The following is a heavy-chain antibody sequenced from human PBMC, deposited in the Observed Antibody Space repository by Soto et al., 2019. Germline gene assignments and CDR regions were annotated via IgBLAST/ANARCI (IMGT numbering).Heavy chain of an antibody. CDR1: GYTFTSYG. D-gene: IGHD3-22*01. Sequence: QVQLVQSGAEVKKPGASVKVSCKASGYTFTSYGISWVRQAPGQGLEWMGWISAYNGNTNYAQKLQGRVTMTTDTSTSTAYMELRRLRSDDTAVYYCARVMFITMIVVDHFDYWGQGTLVTVSS. J-gene: IGHJ4*02. CDR3: ARVMFITMIVVDHFDY. CDR2: ISAYNGNT. V-gene: IGHV1-18*01.